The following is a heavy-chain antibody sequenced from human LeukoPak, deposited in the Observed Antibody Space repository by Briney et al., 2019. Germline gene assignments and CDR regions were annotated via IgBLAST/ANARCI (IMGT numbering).Heavy chain of an antibody. D-gene: IGHD3-10*01. V-gene: IGHV4-39*01. CDR3: ARPRAGFGELSYYYYMDV. Sequence: SETLSLTRTVSGVSISSSSYYWGWIRQPPGKGLEWTGSIYYSGSTYYNPSLKSRVTISVDTSKNQFSLKLSSVTAADTAVYYCARPRAGFGELSYYYYMDVWGKGTTVTVSS. J-gene: IGHJ6*03. CDR2: IYYSGST. CDR1: GVSISSSSYY.